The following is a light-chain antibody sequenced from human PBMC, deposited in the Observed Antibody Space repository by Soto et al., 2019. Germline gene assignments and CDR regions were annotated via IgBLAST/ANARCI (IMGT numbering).Light chain of an antibody. J-gene: IGLJ2*01. V-gene: IGLV2-14*01. CDR3: SSYRSSNTLL. CDR2: EVS. CDR1: SSDVGDYDY. Sequence: QSALTQPASVSGSPGQSITISCTGTSSDVGDYDYVSWYQQYAGKAPKMMIYEVSNRPSGVSNRFSGSKSGNTASLTISGLQAEDEAHYYCSSYRSSNTLLFGGGTKLTVL.